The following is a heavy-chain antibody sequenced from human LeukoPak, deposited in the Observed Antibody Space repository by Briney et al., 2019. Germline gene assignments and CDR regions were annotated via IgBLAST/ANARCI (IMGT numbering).Heavy chain of an antibody. D-gene: IGHD6-19*01. CDR1: GFTSNYW. CDR2: ISGDGSTT. Sequence: PGGSLRLSCAAIGFTSNYWMHWVRQAPGKGLVWVSRISGDGSTTFYADSVKGRFTISRDNSKNTLYLQMNSLRAEDTAVYYCVRAVAGAFDYWGQGTLVTVSS. J-gene: IGHJ4*02. CDR3: VRAVAGAFDY. V-gene: IGHV3-74*01.